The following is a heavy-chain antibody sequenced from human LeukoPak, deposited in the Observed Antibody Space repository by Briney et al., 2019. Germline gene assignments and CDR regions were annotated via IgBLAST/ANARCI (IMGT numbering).Heavy chain of an antibody. CDR1: GGSISSYY. J-gene: IGHJ4*02. CDR2: IYYTGST. Sequence: SETLSLTCTISGGSISSYYWSWIRQPPGKGLEWIGYIYYTGSTNHNPSLKSRVTMSVDTSKNQFSLNLNSVTAADTAVYYCARGPTTVTRAFDYWGQGTLVTVSS. CDR3: ARGPTTVTRAFDY. V-gene: IGHV4-59*12. D-gene: IGHD4-17*01.